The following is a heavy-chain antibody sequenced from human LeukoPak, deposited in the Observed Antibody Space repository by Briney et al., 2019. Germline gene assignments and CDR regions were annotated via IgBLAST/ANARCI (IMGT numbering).Heavy chain of an antibody. D-gene: IGHD5-12*01. CDR1: GGTFSSYA. Sequence: GASVKVSCKASGGTFSSYAISWVRQAPGQGLEWMGGIIPIFGTANYAQKFQGRVTITTDESTSTAYMELSSLRSGDTAVYYCASEGYSGYDPTYYFDYWGQGTLVTVSS. J-gene: IGHJ4*02. CDR2: IIPIFGTA. V-gene: IGHV1-69*05. CDR3: ASEGYSGYDPTYYFDY.